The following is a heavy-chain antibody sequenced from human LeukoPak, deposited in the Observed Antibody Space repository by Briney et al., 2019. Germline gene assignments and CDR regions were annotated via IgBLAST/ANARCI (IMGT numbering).Heavy chain of an antibody. Sequence: SETLSLTCTVSGGSISSYYWSWIRQPPGKGLEWIGYIYYSGSTNYNPSLKSRVTISVDTSKNQFSLKLSSVTAADTAVYYCARALDDFWSGYPFDYWGQGTLVTVSS. CDR3: ARALDDFWSGYPFDY. D-gene: IGHD3-3*01. V-gene: IGHV4-59*01. CDR2: IYYSGST. CDR1: GGSISSYY. J-gene: IGHJ4*02.